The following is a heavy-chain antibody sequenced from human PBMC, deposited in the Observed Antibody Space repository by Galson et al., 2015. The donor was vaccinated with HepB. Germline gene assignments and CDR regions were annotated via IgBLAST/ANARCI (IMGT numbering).Heavy chain of an antibody. Sequence: SLRLSCAASGFTFSSYAMHWVRQAPGKGLEWVAVISYDGSNKYYADSVKGRFTISRDNSKNTLYLQMNSLRAEDTAVYYCARDLCSGGSCYSGYYYYYGMDVWGQGTTVTVSS. J-gene: IGHJ6*02. CDR2: ISYDGSNK. CDR1: GFTFSSYA. D-gene: IGHD2-15*01. CDR3: ARDLCSGGSCYSGYYYYYGMDV. V-gene: IGHV3-30-3*01.